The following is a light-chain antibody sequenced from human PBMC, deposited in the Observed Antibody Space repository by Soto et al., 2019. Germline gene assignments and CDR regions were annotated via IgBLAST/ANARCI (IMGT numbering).Light chain of an antibody. Sequence: DIVMTQSPDSLAVSLGERATINCKSSQSVLYSSNNKNYLGWYQQKVGQPPKLLIYWASTRESGVPDRFSGSGSGTDFTLTISSLQAEDVAVYFCQQYYSKPLTFGGWTKVEIK. CDR3: QQYYSKPLT. CDR2: WAS. J-gene: IGKJ4*01. CDR1: QSVLYSSNNKNY. V-gene: IGKV4-1*01.